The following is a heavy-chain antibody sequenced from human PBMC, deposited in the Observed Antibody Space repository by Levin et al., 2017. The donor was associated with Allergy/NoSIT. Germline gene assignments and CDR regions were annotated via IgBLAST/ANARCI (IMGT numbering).Heavy chain of an antibody. Sequence: GESLKISCKASGYTFTSYYMHWVRQAPGQGLEWMGIINPSGGSTSYAQKFQGRVTMTRDTSTSTVYMELSSLRSEDTAVYYCARDHVLAGEDVRFDYWGQGTLVTVSS. V-gene: IGHV1-46*01. CDR3: ARDHVLAGEDVRFDY. CDR1: GYTFTSYY. CDR2: INPSGGST. J-gene: IGHJ4*02. D-gene: IGHD2-8*02.